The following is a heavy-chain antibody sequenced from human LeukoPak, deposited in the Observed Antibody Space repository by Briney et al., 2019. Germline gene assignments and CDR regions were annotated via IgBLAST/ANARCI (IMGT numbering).Heavy chain of an antibody. CDR3: ARAERTAITHDY. V-gene: IGHV1-18*01. Sequence: RASVKVSCKTSGYTSDFMKYGVAWVRQAPGQGLEWMGWINPDSGHANYAQKFQGRVTMTTHTSTTTAYMELRSLISDDTAVYYCARAERTAITHDYWGQGSLVTVSS. J-gene: IGHJ4*02. CDR2: INPDSGHA. D-gene: IGHD5-18*01. CDR1: GYTSDFMKYG.